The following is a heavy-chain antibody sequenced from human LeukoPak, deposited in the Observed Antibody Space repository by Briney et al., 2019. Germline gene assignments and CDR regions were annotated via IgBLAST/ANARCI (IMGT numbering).Heavy chain of an antibody. CDR2: INPNSGGT. CDR3: AGGKMTGYYSPTDY. CDR1: GYTFTGYY. Sequence: ASVKVSCKASGYTFTGYYMHWVRQAPGQGLEWMGWINPNSGGTNYAQKFQGRVTMTRDTSISTAYMELSRLRSDDTAVYYCAGGKMTGYYSPTDYWGQGTLVTVSS. V-gene: IGHV1-2*02. J-gene: IGHJ4*02. D-gene: IGHD3-9*01.